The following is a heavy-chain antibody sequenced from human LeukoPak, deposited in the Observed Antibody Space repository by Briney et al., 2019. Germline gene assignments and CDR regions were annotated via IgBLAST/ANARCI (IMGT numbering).Heavy chain of an antibody. Sequence: SETLSLTCTVSGGSISSSSYFWGWIRQPPGKGLEWIGSIYYSGSTYYNPSLKSRVTISVDTSKNQFSLKLSSVTAPDTAVYYCARRSYYYGSGSPFDYWGQGTLVTVSS. V-gene: IGHV4-39*01. J-gene: IGHJ4*02. CDR2: IYYSGST. D-gene: IGHD3-10*01. CDR1: GGSISSSSYF. CDR3: ARRSYYYGSGSPFDY.